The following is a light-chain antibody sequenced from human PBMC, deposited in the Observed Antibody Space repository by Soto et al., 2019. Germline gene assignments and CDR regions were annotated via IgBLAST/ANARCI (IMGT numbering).Light chain of an antibody. CDR3: QQYDNWPIT. CDR1: QSVSSN. CDR2: GAS. V-gene: IGKV3-15*01. J-gene: IGKJ5*01. Sequence: EIVMTQSPATLSVSPGERATLSCRASQSVSSNLAWYQQKPGQAPRLLIYGASTRATGIPARFSGSWSGPEFTLTISSLQSEDFAVFYCQQYDNWPITFGQGTRLEIK.